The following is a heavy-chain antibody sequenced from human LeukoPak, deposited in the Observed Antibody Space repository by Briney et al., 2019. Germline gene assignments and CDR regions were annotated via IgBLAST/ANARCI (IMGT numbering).Heavy chain of an antibody. D-gene: IGHD3-22*01. J-gene: IGHJ4*02. CDR3: ARVGDYYDSSGYIARWSNLLPFYFDY. CDR1: GGSISSGGYY. CDR2: IYYSGST. V-gene: IGHV4-31*03. Sequence: SETLSLTCTVSGGSISSGGYYWSWIRQHPGKGLEWIGHIYYSGSTYYNPSLKSRVTISVDTSKNQFSLKLSSVTAADTAVYYCARVGDYYDSSGYIARWSNLLPFYFDYWGQGILVTVSS.